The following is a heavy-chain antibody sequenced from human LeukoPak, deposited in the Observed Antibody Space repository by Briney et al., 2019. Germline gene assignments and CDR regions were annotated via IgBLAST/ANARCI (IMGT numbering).Heavy chain of an antibody. CDR3: ATEFNYYGSGSYC. Sequence: PGGSLRLSCLASGFNFIKYGMHWVRQAPGKGLEWVAFIPYDSSNKYYADSVKGRFTISRDNSKNTLYLQMNSLKAEDTAVYYCATEFNYYGSGSYCWGQGTLVTVST. J-gene: IGHJ4*02. V-gene: IGHV3-30*02. CDR1: GFNFIKYG. D-gene: IGHD3-10*01. CDR2: IPYDSSNK.